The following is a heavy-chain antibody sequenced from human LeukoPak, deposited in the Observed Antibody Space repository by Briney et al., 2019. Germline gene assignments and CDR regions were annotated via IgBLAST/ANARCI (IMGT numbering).Heavy chain of an antibody. Sequence: SVKVSCKASGYTFTGYYMHWVRQAPGQGLEWMGRIIPILDITNYAQKFRGRVSITADKSTSTAYMELSSLRSEDTAVYYCARDIKGVVGLEGYLQHWGQGTLVTVSS. CDR3: ARDIKGVVGLEGYLQH. V-gene: IGHV1-69*04. J-gene: IGHJ1*01. CDR1: GYTFTGYY. CDR2: IIPILDIT. D-gene: IGHD3-22*01.